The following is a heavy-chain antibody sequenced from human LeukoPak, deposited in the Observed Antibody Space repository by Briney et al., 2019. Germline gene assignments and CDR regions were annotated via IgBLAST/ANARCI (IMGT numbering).Heavy chain of an antibody. D-gene: IGHD6-13*01. CDR1: GGSISSYY. J-gene: IGHJ5*01. CDR2: IYDSGTT. Sequence: SSETLSLTRTVSGGSISSYYWHWIRQPPGKGLEWIGCIYDSGTTNYNPSLKSRVTTSGDTAKNQFSLKMSSVTAADTAVYFCARTGQQLVFASWGQGTLVTIYS. CDR3: ARTGQQLVFAS. V-gene: IGHV4-59*01.